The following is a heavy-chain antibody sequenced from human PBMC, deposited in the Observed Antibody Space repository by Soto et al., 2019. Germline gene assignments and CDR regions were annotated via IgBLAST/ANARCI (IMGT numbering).Heavy chain of an antibody. CDR2: IYDSGKT. CDR3: ARVIAAAGPTYYYYYGMDV. D-gene: IGHD6-13*01. Sequence: PSETLSLTCTVSGGSISSYYWNWIRQPPGKRLEWIGYIYDSGKTNYNPSLKSRVTTSVDTSKNSLYLQMNSLRAEDTAVYYCARVIAAAGPTYYYYYGMDVWGQGTTVTVS. CDR1: GGSISSYY. J-gene: IGHJ6*02. V-gene: IGHV4-59*12.